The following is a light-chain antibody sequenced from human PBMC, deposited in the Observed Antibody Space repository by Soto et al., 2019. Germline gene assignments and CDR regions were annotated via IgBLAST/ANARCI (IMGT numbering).Light chain of an antibody. Sequence: EIVLTQSPATLSLSPGERATLSCRASQSVSSYLAWYQQKPGQAPRLLIYDASNRATGIPARFSGSGSGTDSTLTISSLEPEDFAVYYCQQRSNWPQITFGGGTKVDIK. V-gene: IGKV3-11*01. J-gene: IGKJ4*01. CDR1: QSVSSY. CDR3: QQRSNWPQIT. CDR2: DAS.